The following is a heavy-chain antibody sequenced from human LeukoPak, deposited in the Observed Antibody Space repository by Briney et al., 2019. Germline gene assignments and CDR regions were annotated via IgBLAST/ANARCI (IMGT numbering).Heavy chain of an antibody. D-gene: IGHD3-16*02. CDR1: GGTFSSYA. CDR3: ASITFGGVIDRGY. CDR2: IIPIFGTA. Sequence: VASVKVSCKASGGTFSSYAISWVRQAPGQGLEWMGGIIPIFGTANYAQKFQGRVTITADKSTSTAYMELSSLRSEDTAVYYCASITFGGVIDRGYWDQGTLVTVSS. V-gene: IGHV1-69*06. J-gene: IGHJ4*02.